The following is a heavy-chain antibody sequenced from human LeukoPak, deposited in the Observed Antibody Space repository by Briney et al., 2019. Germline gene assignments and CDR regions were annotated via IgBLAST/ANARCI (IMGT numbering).Heavy chain of an antibody. Sequence: SETLSLTCTVSGASISSYYWSWIRQPPGKGLDYIGYIFSSGSTNYNPSLKSRVTISVDTSKNQFSLKLSSVTAADTAVYYCASLGSGWYRFDYWGQGTLVTVSS. CDR1: GASISSYY. CDR3: ASLGSGWYRFDY. J-gene: IGHJ4*02. D-gene: IGHD6-19*01. CDR2: IFSSGST. V-gene: IGHV4-59*01.